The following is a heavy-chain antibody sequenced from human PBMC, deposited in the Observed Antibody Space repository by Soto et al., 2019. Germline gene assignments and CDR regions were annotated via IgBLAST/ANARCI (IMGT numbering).Heavy chain of an antibody. V-gene: IGHV3-7*05. D-gene: IGHD3-16*01. CDR1: RFTFSNSW. CDR2: ISPDGTAK. Sequence: EVQLVESGGGLVQPGGSQRLSCAASRFTFSNSWMHWVRQVPGKGLEWVAHISPDGTAKSYVDSVKGRFTISRDNAKNSLYLQMSSLRAEDTAVYYCVRNWGFTFDIWGQGTVVTVSS. J-gene: IGHJ3*02. CDR3: VRNWGFTFDI.